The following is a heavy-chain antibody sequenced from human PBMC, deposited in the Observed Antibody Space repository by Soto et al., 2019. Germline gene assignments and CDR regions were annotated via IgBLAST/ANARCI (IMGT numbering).Heavy chain of an antibody. CDR2: INPSGGST. D-gene: IGHD3-22*01. J-gene: IGHJ3*02. CDR1: GYTFTSYY. V-gene: IGHV1-46*03. Sequence: ASVKVSCKASGYTFTSYYMHWVRQAPGQGLEWMGIINPSGGSTSYAQKFQGRVTMTRDTSTSTVYMELSSLRSEDTAVYYCASRYYYDSSGYHHPFDIWGQGTMVTVSS. CDR3: ASRYYYDSSGYHHPFDI.